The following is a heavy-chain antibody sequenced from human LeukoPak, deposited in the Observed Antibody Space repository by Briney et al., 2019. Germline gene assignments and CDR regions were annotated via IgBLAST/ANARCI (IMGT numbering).Heavy chain of an antibody. CDR1: GFTFTSYG. V-gene: IGHV3-33*06. Sequence: GKSLRLSCAASGFTFTSYGMHWVRQAPGKGLEWVAVIWSDGTNKYYADSVKGRFAISRDDSNNMVYLQMNSLRVEDTAVYYCAKDLERGFDYTNSLDYWGQGTLVTVSS. CDR3: AKDLERGFDYTNSLDY. J-gene: IGHJ4*02. D-gene: IGHD4-11*01. CDR2: IWSDGTNK.